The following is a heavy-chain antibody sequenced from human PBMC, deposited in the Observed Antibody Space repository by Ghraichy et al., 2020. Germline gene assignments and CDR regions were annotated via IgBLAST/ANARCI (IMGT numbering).Heavy chain of an antibody. J-gene: IGHJ6*03. CDR2: ISAYNGNT. CDR1: GYTFTSYG. D-gene: IGHD1-26*01. V-gene: IGHV1-18*01. CDR3: AREGSGSYLYYYYYMDV. Sequence: ASVKVSCKASGYTFTSYGISWVRQAPGQGLEWMGWISAYNGNTNYAQKLQGRVTMTTDTSTSTAYMELRSLRSDDTAVYYCAREGSGSYLYYYYYMDVWGKGTTVTVSS.